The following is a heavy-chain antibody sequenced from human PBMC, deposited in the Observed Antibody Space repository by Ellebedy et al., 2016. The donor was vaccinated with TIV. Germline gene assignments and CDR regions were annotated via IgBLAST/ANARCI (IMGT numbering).Heavy chain of an antibody. V-gene: IGHV3-33*01. Sequence: GGSLRLSCATSGFTFSSFGMHWVRQAPGKGLEWVAVVWFTGSSKYDTENGINKFYADSVKGRFTISRDNSKSALYLQMNSLSVEDTAVYYCARDRASGDRGSWYRGGGMDVWGQGTTVTVSS. CDR2: VWFTGSSKYDTENGINK. D-gene: IGHD6-13*01. CDR3: ARDRASGDRGSWYRGGGMDV. J-gene: IGHJ6*02. CDR1: GFTFSSFG.